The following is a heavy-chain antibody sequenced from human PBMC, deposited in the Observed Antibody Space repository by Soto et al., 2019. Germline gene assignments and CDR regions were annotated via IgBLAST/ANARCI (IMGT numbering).Heavy chain of an antibody. CDR1: GFTFSSYA. D-gene: IGHD4-17*01. Sequence: GGSLRLSCAASGFTFSSYAMSWVRQAPGKGLEWVSAISGSGGSTYYADSVKGRFTISRDNSKNTLYLQMNSLRAEDTAVYYWAKDPLGLRSYNWFDPWGQGTLVTVSS. CDR3: AKDPLGLRSYNWFDP. CDR2: ISGSGGST. J-gene: IGHJ5*02. V-gene: IGHV3-23*01.